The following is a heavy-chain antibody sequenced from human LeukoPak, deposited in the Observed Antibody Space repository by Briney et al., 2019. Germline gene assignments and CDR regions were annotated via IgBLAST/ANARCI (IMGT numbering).Heavy chain of an antibody. Sequence: SETLPITCTVSAASISSFYWTWIRQHPREGLEWIENIYYSGNTNYNPSLKRRVLISVDTSKTQFYLKLSSVTAADTAVYYCARELRWSDYWGQGTLVTVSS. J-gene: IGHJ4*02. CDR1: AASISSFY. CDR2: IYYSGNT. CDR3: ARELRWSDY. D-gene: IGHD4-23*01. V-gene: IGHV4-59*01.